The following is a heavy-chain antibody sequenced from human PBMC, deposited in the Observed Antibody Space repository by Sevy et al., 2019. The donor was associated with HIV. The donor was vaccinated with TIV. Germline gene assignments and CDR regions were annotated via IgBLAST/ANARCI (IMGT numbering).Heavy chain of an antibody. J-gene: IGHJ6*02. D-gene: IGHD3-22*01. V-gene: IGHV3-30*18. CDR1: GFTFSSYG. CDR2: ISYDGSNK. Sequence: GGSLRLSCAASGFTFSSYGMHWVRQAPGKGLEWAAVISYDGSNKYYADSVKGRFTISRDNSKNTLYLQMNSLRAEDTAVYYCAKAMGYYDSSGYYYHANGRYYYYGMDVWGQGTTVTVSS. CDR3: AKAMGYYDSSGYYYHANGRYYYYGMDV.